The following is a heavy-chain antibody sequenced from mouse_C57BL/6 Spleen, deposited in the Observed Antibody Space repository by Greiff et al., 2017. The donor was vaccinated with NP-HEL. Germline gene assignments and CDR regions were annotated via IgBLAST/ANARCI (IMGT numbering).Heavy chain of an antibody. J-gene: IGHJ3*01. Sequence: VQLQQSGAELVKPGASVKLSCKASGYTFTSYWMHWVKQRPGQGLEWIGMIHPNSGSTNYNEKFKSKATLTVDKSSSTAYMQLSSLTSEDSAVYYCARSGWDVGAYGGQGTLVTVSA. CDR2: IHPNSGST. V-gene: IGHV1-64*01. D-gene: IGHD4-1*01. CDR3: ARSGWDVGAY. CDR1: GYTFTSYW.